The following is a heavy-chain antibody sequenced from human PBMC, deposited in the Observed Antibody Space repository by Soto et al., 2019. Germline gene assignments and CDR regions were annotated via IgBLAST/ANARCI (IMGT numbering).Heavy chain of an antibody. CDR1: GFTFSSYG. Sequence: GSLRLSCAASGFTFSSYGMHWVRQAPGKGLEWVAVIWYDGSKKYYADSVKGRFTISRDNSKNTLYLQMNSLRAEDTAVYYCARSFAFCTNGVCYPNYYMDVWGKGPTVTVSS. V-gene: IGHV3-33*01. CDR2: IWYDGSKK. D-gene: IGHD2-8*01. J-gene: IGHJ6*03. CDR3: ARSFAFCTNGVCYPNYYMDV.